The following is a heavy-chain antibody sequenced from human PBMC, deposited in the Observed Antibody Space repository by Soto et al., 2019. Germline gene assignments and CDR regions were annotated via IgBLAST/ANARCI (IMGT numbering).Heavy chain of an antibody. D-gene: IGHD3-3*01. Sequence: QVQLVQSGAEVKKPGASVKVSCKASGYTFTSYYMHWVRQAPGQGLEGMGIINPSGGSTSYAQKFQGRVTMTRDTSTSTVYMELSSLRSEDTAVYYCARDLGTISIFGGWFDPWGQGTLVTVSS. V-gene: IGHV1-46*01. CDR1: GYTFTSYY. CDR3: ARDLGTISIFGGWFDP. CDR2: INPSGGST. J-gene: IGHJ5*02.